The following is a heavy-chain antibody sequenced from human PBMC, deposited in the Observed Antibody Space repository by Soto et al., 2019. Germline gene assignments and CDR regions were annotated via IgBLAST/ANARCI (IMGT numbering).Heavy chain of an antibody. CDR3: AQRVPLSSYWDAGWFDT. Sequence: QITLKESGPLLVEPTQTLTLTCSFSGFSLTTGGVGVGWLRQAPGKALECLGIMYWDNDRRYNPSLKERLTIPQDPSKTNVVPTVPYTAPVDTATYYCAQRVPLSSYWDAGWFDTWRQGTLVTVS. V-gene: IGHV2-5*02. CDR1: GFSLTTGGVG. J-gene: IGHJ5*02. CDR2: MYWDNDR. D-gene: IGHD6-6*01.